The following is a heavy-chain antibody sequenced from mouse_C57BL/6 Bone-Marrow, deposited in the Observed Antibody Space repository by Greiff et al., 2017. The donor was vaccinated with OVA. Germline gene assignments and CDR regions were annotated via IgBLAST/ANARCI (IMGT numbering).Heavy chain of an antibody. J-gene: IGHJ1*03. CDR3: ASGYYGSRRYCDG. Sequence: VQLQQPGAELVRPGTSVKLSCKASGYTFTTYWMHWVKQRPGQGLEWIGVIDPSDSYTNYNQKFKGKATLTVDTSSSTAYMQLSSLTSEDSAVYDCASGYYGSRRYCDGWGTGTTVTVSS. V-gene: IGHV1-59*01. CDR1: GYTFTTYW. D-gene: IGHD1-1*01. CDR2: IDPSDSYT.